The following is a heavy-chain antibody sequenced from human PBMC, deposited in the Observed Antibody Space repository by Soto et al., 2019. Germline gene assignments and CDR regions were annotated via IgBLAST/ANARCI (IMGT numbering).Heavy chain of an antibody. D-gene: IGHD1-1*01. CDR2: IYATGTT. V-gene: IGHV4-4*07. Sequence: SETLSLTCTVSGASISGFYWSWIRKSAGKGLEWSGRIYATGTTDYNPSLRSRVMMSVDTSKKQFSLKLRSVTAADTAVYYCVRDGTKTLRDWFDPWGQGISVTVSS. CDR1: GASISGFY. J-gene: IGHJ5*02. CDR3: VRDGTKTLRDWFDP.